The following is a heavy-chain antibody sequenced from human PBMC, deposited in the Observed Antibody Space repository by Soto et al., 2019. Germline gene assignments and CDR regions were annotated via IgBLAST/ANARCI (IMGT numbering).Heavy chain of an antibody. V-gene: IGHV3-23*01. CDR3: AKEGRLVDTAMVTYYYYGMDV. Sequence: EVQLLESGGGLVQPGGSLRLSCAASGFTFSSYAMSWVRQAPGKGLEWVSAISGSGGSTYYADSVKGRFTISRDNSKNTLYLQMNSLRAEDTAVYYCAKEGRLVDTAMVTYYYYGMDVWGQGTTVTVSS. D-gene: IGHD5-18*01. CDR1: GFTFSSYA. J-gene: IGHJ6*02. CDR2: ISGSGGST.